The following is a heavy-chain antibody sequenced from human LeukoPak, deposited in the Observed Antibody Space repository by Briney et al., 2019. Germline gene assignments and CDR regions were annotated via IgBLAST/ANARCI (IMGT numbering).Heavy chain of an antibody. D-gene: IGHD3-3*01. Sequence: RAGGSLRLSCAASGFTSGFTFDDYGMNWVRQVPGKGLEWVSGISQDGGRTGYSDSVQGRFTISRDNSRNSLHLQMNSLRVEDTAFYYCVKDSNYDFWSGYKGFDNWGQGTLVTVSS. J-gene: IGHJ4*02. V-gene: IGHV3-20*04. CDR3: VKDSNYDFWSGYKGFDN. CDR1: GFTFDDYG. CDR2: ISQDGGRT.